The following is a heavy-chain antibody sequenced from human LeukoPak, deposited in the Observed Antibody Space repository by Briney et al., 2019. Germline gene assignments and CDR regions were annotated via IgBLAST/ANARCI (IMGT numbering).Heavy chain of an antibody. J-gene: IGHJ4*02. Sequence: PSETLSLTCTVSGGSTSSYYWSWIRQPAGKGLEWIVRIYTSGSTTNYNPSLKSRVTMSVDTSKNQFSLKLSSVTAADTAVYYCAREGGSGRALDYWGQGTLVTVSS. CDR2: IYTSGSTT. V-gene: IGHV4-4*07. D-gene: IGHD3-10*01. CDR3: AREGGSGRALDY. CDR1: GGSTSSYY.